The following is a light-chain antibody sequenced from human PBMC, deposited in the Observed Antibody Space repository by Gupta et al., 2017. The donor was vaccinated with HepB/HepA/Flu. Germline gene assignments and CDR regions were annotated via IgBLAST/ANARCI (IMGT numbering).Light chain of an antibody. CDR3: RQQNSFPWT. Sequence: DIQMTPSPSSLSASVGDRVTITCRASQGIRNDLGWYQQKPGKPPKRLIYAGSSMQSGVPPTFSGSGTATEFTLTISSRQPADFAIYYCRQQNSFPWTFGQGTKVEIE. V-gene: IGKV1-17*01. CDR2: AGS. J-gene: IGKJ1*01. CDR1: QGIRND.